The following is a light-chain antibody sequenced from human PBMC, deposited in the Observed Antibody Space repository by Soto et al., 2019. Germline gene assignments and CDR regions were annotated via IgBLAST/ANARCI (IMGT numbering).Light chain of an antibody. V-gene: IGKV3-15*01. CDR2: DAS. CDR1: QSVSSK. CDR3: QHYDNLPRYT. Sequence: EMVMTQSPVTLSLSPGERATLSCRASQSVSSKLVWYQQKPGQAPRLLIYDASNRSTGVPARFSGSGSGTEFSLTISSLQSEDIATYYCQHYDNLPRYTFGLGTKLEIK. J-gene: IGKJ2*01.